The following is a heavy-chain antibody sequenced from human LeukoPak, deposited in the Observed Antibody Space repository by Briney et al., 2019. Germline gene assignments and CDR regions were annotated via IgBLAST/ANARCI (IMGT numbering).Heavy chain of an antibody. CDR2: IYYGGST. V-gene: IGHV4-31*03. D-gene: IGHD6-13*01. J-gene: IGHJ4*02. CDR1: GGSISSGGYY. Sequence: SETLSLTCTVSGGSISSGGYYWSWIRQHPGKGLEWIGYIYYGGSTYYNPSLKSRVTISVDTSKNQFSLKLSSVTAADTAVYYCARAAIAAAGTRRRGLIDYWGQGTLVTVSS. CDR3: ARAAIAAAGTRRRGLIDY.